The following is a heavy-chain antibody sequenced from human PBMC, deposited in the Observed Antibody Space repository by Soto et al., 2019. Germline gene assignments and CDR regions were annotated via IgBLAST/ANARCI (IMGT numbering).Heavy chain of an antibody. D-gene: IGHD6-13*01. CDR1: GFTFSSYY. CDR3: AKGAQYSSSWYRWFNFDY. V-gene: IGHV3-30*18. Sequence: GGSLRLSCAASGFTFSSYYIHWVRQAPCKGLEWVAVISYDGINKYYAASVKGRFTISRDNSKNTLYLQMNSVRGEDTAVYYCAKGAQYSSSWYRWFNFDYFGRRTLVAVCS. J-gene: IGHJ4*02. CDR2: ISYDGINK.